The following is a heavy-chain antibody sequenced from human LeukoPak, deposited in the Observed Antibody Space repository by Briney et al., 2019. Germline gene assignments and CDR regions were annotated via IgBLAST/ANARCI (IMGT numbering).Heavy chain of an antibody. CDR3: ARLGDGGTVGLADY. D-gene: IGHD4-23*01. V-gene: IGHV4-30-4*08. J-gene: IGHJ4*02. CDR2: IYYSGST. Sequence: SETLSLTCTVSGGSISSYYWSWIRQPPGKGLEWIGYIYYSGSTYYNPSLKSRVTISVDTSKNQFSLKLSSVTAADTAVYYCARLGDGGTVGLADYWGQGTLVTVSS. CDR1: GGSISSYY.